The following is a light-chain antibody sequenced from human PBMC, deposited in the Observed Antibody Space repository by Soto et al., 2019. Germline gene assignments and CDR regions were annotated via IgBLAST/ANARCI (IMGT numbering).Light chain of an antibody. V-gene: IGLV2-14*01. J-gene: IGLJ2*01. CDR2: EVN. CDR3: SSYTTSRTLVL. Sequence: QSALTQPASVSGSPGQSITISCTGTNSDVGGSNYVSWYQHHPGKAPKLMIYEVNNRPLGVSDRFSGSKSGNTASLTISGLQAEDESDYYCSSYTTSRTLVLFGGWTKVTVL. CDR1: NSDVGGSNY.